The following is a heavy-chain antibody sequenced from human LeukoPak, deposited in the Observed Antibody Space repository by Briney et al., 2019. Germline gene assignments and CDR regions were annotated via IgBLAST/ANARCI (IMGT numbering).Heavy chain of an antibody. CDR3: ARDPGDTAIH. CDR1: GFTFSSYS. V-gene: IGHV3-21*01. D-gene: IGHD5-18*01. J-gene: IGHJ4*02. CDR2: ISSSSSYI. Sequence: PGGSLRLSCAASGFTFSSYSMNWVRQAPGKGLEWVSSISSSSSYIYYADSVKGRFTISRDNAKNSLYLQMSSLRAEDTAVYYCARDPGDTAIHWGQGTLVTVSS.